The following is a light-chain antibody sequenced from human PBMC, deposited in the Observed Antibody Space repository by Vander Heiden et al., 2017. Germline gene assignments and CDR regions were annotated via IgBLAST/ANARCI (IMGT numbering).Light chain of an antibody. V-gene: IGKV1-39*01. J-gene: IGKJ5*01. Sequence: DVQITQSSSSLSASVGDRVTITCRASQSISSYLNWYQQKPGKAPKLLIYGASSFQSGVPSRFSGTGSGTDFTLTIIRPQPEDFATYYCRRSDSAPLTFGQGTRLXIK. CDR1: QSISSY. CDR2: GAS. CDR3: RRSDSAPLT.